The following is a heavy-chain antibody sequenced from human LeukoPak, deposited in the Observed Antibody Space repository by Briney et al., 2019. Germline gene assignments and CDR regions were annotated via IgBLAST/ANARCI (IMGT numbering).Heavy chain of an antibody. CDR2: ISAYNGNT. CDR3: ARDPTYYCTGGVCDGLDY. V-gene: IGHV1-18*01. Sequence: ASVKVSCKASGYTFTSYGVSWVRQAPGQGLEWMGWISAYNGNTNYAQKLQGRVTMTTDTSTSTAYMELRSLRSDDTAVYYCARDPTYYCTGGVCDGLDYWGQGTLVTVSS. J-gene: IGHJ4*02. D-gene: IGHD2-8*02. CDR1: GYTFTSYG.